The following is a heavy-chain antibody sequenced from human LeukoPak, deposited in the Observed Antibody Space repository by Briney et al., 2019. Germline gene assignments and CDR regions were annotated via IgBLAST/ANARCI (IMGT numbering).Heavy chain of an antibody. D-gene: IGHD2-2*01. CDR2: ISSSSSTI. J-gene: IGHJ4*02. CDR1: GFTFSSYS. Sequence: GGSLRLSCAASGFTFSSYSMNWVRQAPGKGLEWVSYISSSSSTIYYADSVKGRFTISRDNAKNSLYLQMNSLRAADTAVYYCAAYCSSTSCYVTPFDYWGQGTLVTVSS. CDR3: AAYCSSTSCYVTPFDY. V-gene: IGHV3-48*04.